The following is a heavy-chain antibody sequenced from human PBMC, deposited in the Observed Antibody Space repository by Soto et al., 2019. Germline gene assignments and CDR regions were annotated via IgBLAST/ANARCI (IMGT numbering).Heavy chain of an antibody. J-gene: IGHJ6*02. D-gene: IGHD6-13*01. CDR3: ARAHQSWSAYYYYGMDV. Sequence: SVKASCKASGYTFTSYFMQWLRQDPGQGLEWMGIINPSGGSTSYAQKFQGRVTMTRDTSTSTVYMELSSLRSEDTAVYYCARAHQSWSAYYYYGMDVWGQGTTVTVSS. CDR2: INPSGGST. V-gene: IGHV1-46*01. CDR1: GYTFTSYF.